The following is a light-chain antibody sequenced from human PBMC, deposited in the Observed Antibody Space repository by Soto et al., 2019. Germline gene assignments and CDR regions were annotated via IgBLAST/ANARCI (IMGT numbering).Light chain of an antibody. Sequence: DIQLTQSPSSLSASVGDRVTLTCLASQIISTSLAWYQQQPGKAPKLLIYAASSLQSGVPSRFSGSGSGAHFTLTITSLQPEDSATYYCQQTYNVPITFGQGTRLEIK. CDR1: QIISTS. V-gene: IGKV1-39*01. CDR3: QQTYNVPIT. J-gene: IGKJ5*01. CDR2: AAS.